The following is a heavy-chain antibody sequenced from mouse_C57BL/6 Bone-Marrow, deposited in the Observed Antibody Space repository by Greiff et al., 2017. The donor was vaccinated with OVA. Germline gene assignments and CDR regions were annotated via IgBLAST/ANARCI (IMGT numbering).Heavy chain of an antibody. CDR3: AREDSSGYDYYAMDY. Sequence: VQLQQPGAELVKPGASVKMSCKASGYTFTSYWITWVKQRPGQGLEWIGDIYPGSGSTNYNEKFKSKATLTVDTSSSTAYMQLSSLTSEDSAVYYGAREDSSGYDYYAMDYWGQGTSVTVSS. J-gene: IGHJ4*01. D-gene: IGHD3-2*02. V-gene: IGHV1-55*01. CDR1: GYTFTSYW. CDR2: IYPGSGST.